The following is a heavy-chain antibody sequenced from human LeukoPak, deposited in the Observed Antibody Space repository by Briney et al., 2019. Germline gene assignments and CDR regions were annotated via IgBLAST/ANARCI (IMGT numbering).Heavy chain of an antibody. CDR1: GFTFSSYS. CDR2: ISSSSSYI. V-gene: IGHV3-21*01. CDR3: ASGFLEWLWAFDY. D-gene: IGHD3-3*01. Sequence: PGGSLRLSCAASGFTFSSYSMKWVRQAPGEGLEWGSSISSSSSYIYYADSVKGRFTISRDNAKNSLYLQMNSLRAEDTAVYYCASGFLEWLWAFDYWGQGTLVTVSS. J-gene: IGHJ4*02.